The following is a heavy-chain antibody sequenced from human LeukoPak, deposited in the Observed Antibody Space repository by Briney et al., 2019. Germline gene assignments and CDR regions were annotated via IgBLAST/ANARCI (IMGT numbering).Heavy chain of an antibody. J-gene: IGHJ4*02. Sequence: GGSLRLSCAASGFTFSSYGMSWVRQAPGKGLEWVSAISGSGSNTYYADSVKGRFTISRDNAKNSLYVQMNSLRAEDTAVYYCARAKPKNMVRGLIMRRESRYYFDYWGQGTLVTVSS. CDR1: GFTFSSYG. CDR3: ARAKPKNMVRGLIMRRESRYYFDY. V-gene: IGHV3-23*01. CDR2: ISGSGSNT. D-gene: IGHD3-10*01.